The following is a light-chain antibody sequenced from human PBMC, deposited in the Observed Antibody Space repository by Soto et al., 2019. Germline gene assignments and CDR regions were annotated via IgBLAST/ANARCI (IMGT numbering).Light chain of an antibody. Sequence: QYPCVRRPTAAERSTLSGRASQSVSSNYLAWYQQKPGQTPRLLIDGASNRATGIPDRFSGSGSGTDFTLISSRLPAEDSAVYYSQQYSTRCTFGQGTKVDIK. CDR3: QQYSTRCT. V-gene: IGKV3-20*01. J-gene: IGKJ1*01. CDR1: QSVSSNY. CDR2: GAS.